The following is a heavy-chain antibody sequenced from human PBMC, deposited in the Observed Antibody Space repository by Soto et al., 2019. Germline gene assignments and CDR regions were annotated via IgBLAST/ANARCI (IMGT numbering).Heavy chain of an antibody. D-gene: IGHD6-13*01. Sequence: QEQLVESGGGVVQPGRSLRLSCAASGFTFSSYGMNWVRQAPGKGLEWVAIISYDGNNKYYADSVKGRFTISRDNSENTLFLQMNSLSTEDTAVYYCAKRYHSSPSAFDIWGQGTMVTVSS. CDR2: ISYDGNNK. V-gene: IGHV3-30*18. J-gene: IGHJ3*02. CDR3: AKRYHSSPSAFDI. CDR1: GFTFSSYG.